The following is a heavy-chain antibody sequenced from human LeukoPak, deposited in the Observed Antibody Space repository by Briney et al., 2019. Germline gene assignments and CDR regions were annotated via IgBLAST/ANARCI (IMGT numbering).Heavy chain of an antibody. D-gene: IGHD4-17*01. CDR3: ARVAYGDYPDY. Sequence: GASVKVSCKASGGTFSSYAISWVRQAPGQGLEWMGGIIPIFGTANYAQKFQGRVTITADESTSTAYMELSSLRSDDTAVYYCARVAYGDYPDYWGQGTLVTVSS. J-gene: IGHJ4*02. CDR1: GGTFSSYA. V-gene: IGHV1-69*13. CDR2: IIPIFGTA.